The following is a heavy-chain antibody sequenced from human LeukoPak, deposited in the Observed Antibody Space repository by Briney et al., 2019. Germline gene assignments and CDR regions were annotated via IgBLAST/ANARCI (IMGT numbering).Heavy chain of an antibody. CDR2: IYTSGST. CDR1: GGSISSGSYY. Sequence: SETRSLTCTVSGGSISSGSYYWSWIRQPAGKGLEWIGRIYTSGSTNYNPSLKSRVTISVDTSKNQFSLKLSSVTAADTAVYYCARAVPVFPYYFDYWGQGTLVTVSS. V-gene: IGHV4-61*02. J-gene: IGHJ4*02. CDR3: ARAVPVFPYYFDY. D-gene: IGHD3-10*02.